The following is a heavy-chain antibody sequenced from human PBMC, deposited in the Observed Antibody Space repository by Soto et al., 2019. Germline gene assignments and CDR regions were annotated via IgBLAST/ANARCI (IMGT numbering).Heavy chain of an antibody. Sequence: QVQLQQWGAGLLKPSETLSLTCAVYGGSFSGDYWSWIRQPPGNGLEWIGEINHSGSTNYNPSLKSRVTISVNTSNNQCSLKLSSVTAADTAGYSCARATCRYYYGMDVWGQGTTVTVSS. CDR3: ARATCRYYYGMDV. J-gene: IGHJ6*02. V-gene: IGHV4-34*01. CDR1: GGSFSGDY. CDR2: INHSGST.